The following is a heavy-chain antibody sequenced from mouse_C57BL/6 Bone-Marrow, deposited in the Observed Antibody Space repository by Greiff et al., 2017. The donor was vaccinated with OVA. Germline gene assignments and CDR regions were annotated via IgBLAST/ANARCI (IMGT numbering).Heavy chain of an antibody. D-gene: IGHD1-1*01. CDR3: ALYGSSV. CDR1: GYTFTSYW. CDR2: IYPGRGSP. V-gene: IGHV1-55*01. J-gene: IGHJ3*01. Sequence: QVQLQQSGAELVKPGASVKMSCKASGYTFTSYWITWVKKRPGQGLGWIGEIYPGRGSPNYNEKFKSKATLTVDTSSSTAYMQLSILTSEDSAVYYCALYGSSVWGQGTLVTVSA.